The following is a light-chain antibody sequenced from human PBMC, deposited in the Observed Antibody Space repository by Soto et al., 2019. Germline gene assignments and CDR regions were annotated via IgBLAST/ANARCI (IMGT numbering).Light chain of an antibody. CDR1: SSYIGSKY. CDR3: AAWDDSLSGYV. J-gene: IGLJ1*01. CDR2: RND. Sequence: QSVLTQPPSASGTPGQRVTISCSGSSSYIGSKYVYWYQQLPGTAPKLLIYRNDQRPSRISDRFSGSKSGTSASLAISGLRSEDEADYCCAAWDDSLSGYVFGTGTKLTVL. V-gene: IGLV1-47*01.